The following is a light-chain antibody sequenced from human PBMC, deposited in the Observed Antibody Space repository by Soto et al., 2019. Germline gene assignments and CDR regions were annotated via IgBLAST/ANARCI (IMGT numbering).Light chain of an antibody. Sequence: EIVLKQSPGTLSLSPGETATLSCRASQSVDNYLAWYQQKPGQAPRLLMYDASNRATGVPARFSGSGSGTDFTLTISGLEPEDFAVYFCQHRANWPLTFGGGTKVEIK. CDR2: DAS. V-gene: IGKV3-11*01. J-gene: IGKJ4*01. CDR3: QHRANWPLT. CDR1: QSVDNY.